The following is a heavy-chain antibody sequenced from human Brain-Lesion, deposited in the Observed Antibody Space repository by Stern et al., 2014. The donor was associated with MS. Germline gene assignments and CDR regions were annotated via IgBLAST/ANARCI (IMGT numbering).Heavy chain of an antibody. CDR3: AKLWLGELPESPFDY. CDR1: GGSISSSSYY. V-gene: IGHV4-39*01. CDR2: IYYRGST. Sequence: QVQLQQSGPGLVKPSETLSLTCTVSGGSISSSSYYWGWIRQPPGKGLEWIGSIYYRGSTYYNPSLKSRVTIPMAPPKNHFSLRLSFVTAADTAVYFCAKLWLGELPESPFDYWGQGTLVTVSS. J-gene: IGHJ4*02. D-gene: IGHD3-10*01.